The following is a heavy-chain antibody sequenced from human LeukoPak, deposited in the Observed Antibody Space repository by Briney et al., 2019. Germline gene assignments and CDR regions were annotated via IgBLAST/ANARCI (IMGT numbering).Heavy chain of an antibody. J-gene: IGHJ4*02. CDR2: INRRGHT. V-gene: IGHV3-43*01. Sequence: GGSLRLSCAASGFTFDRFTIHWVRQTPGKGLEWVSLINRRGHTFYADSVKGRFTISRDNGRNSVFLQMNSLRPEDTALYHCAKEVDCPSDCLFFHSWGQGTLVTVSS. CDR3: AKEVDCPSDCLFFHS. CDR1: GFTFDRFT. D-gene: IGHD2-21*02.